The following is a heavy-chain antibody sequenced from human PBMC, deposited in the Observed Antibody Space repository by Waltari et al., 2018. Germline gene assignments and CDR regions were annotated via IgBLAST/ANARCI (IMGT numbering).Heavy chain of an antibody. V-gene: IGHV3-74*01. CDR2: INGDGSGA. J-gene: IGHJ4*02. Sequence: EVQLVESGGGLVQPGGSLRLSCVASGFTISSGGRNWVRQAPGKGLVWVSRINGDGSGAIYADSVKGRFTISRDNAKNTLYLQMNSLTAEDTAIYYCIKSSGWPDSWGQGTLVTVSS. CDR1: GFTISSGG. D-gene: IGHD6-19*01. CDR3: IKSSGWPDS.